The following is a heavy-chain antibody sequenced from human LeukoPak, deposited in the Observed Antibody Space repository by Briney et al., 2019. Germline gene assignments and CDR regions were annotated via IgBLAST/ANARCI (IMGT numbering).Heavy chain of an antibody. V-gene: IGHV3-74*01. CDR2: IKADGTSI. CDR3: ARERSPGWFDP. Sequence: GGSLRLSCAATGFTFSHYGMHWVRRAPGKGLEWVSRIKADGTSISYADSVEGRFVISRDNAKNTVYLQVNSLRAEDTAMYYCARERSPGWFDPGGQGTLVTVSS. J-gene: IGHJ5*02. CDR1: GFTFSHYG.